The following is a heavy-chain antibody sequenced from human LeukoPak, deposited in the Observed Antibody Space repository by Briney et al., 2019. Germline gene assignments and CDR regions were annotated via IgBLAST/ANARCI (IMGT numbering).Heavy chain of an antibody. CDR3: ASTRAAEYFQH. Sequence: PSETLSLTCAVYGGSFSGYYWSWIRRPPGKGLEWIGEINHSGSTNYNPSLKSRVTISVDTSKNQFSLKLSSVTAADTAVYYCASTRAAEYFQHWGQGTLVTVSS. CDR2: INHSGST. V-gene: IGHV4-34*01. CDR1: GGSFSGYY. J-gene: IGHJ1*01. D-gene: IGHD3-3*01.